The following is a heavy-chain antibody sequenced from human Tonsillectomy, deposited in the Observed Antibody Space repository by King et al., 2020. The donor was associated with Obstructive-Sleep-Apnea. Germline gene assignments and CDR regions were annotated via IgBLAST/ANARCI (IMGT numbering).Heavy chain of an antibody. D-gene: IGHD3-22*01. CDR2: IFSSGST. V-gene: IGHV4-59*08. Sequence: QLQESGPGLVKPSEPLSLTCTVSGGSISNYCWSWIRQSPGKELEWIGYIFSSGSTDYNPSLKSRVTMSVDTSKNQFSLRLSSVTAADTAVYYCARLSDYDSPPDWFDPWGQGILVTVSS. CDR1: GGSISNYC. J-gene: IGHJ5*02. CDR3: ARLSDYDSPPDWFDP.